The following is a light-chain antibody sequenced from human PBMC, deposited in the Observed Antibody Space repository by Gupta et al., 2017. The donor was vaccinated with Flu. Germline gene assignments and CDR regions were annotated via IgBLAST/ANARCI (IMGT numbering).Light chain of an antibody. CDR3: CSYATASWV. V-gene: IGLV2-23*01. J-gene: IGLJ3*02. CDR2: ENK. CDR1: SNDVGSYNL. Sequence: QSALTQPASVSGSPGQSITISCTGTSNDVGSYNLVSWYQQHPGKIPKLMIYENKKRPSGVSNLFSGSKSGNTASLTISGLQAEDEADYYCCSYATASWVFGGGTKVTVL.